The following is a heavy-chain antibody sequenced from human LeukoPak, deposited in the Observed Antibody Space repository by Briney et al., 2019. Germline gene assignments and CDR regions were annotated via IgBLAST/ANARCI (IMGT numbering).Heavy chain of an antibody. J-gene: IGHJ4*02. V-gene: IGHV4-39*01. D-gene: IGHD5-24*01. CDR1: GGSISSSSFY. CDR3: ARGWGDGYNYHYFDY. CDR2: IYYSGST. Sequence: SDTLSLTCTVSGGSISSSSFYWGWIRQPPGKGLEWIGSIYYSGSTYYNPSLKSRVTISVDTSKNQFSLKLSSVTAADTAVYYCARGWGDGYNYHYFDYWGQGTLVTVSS.